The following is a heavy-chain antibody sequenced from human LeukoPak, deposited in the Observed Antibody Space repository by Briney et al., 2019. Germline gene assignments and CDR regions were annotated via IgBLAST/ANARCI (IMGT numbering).Heavy chain of an antibody. D-gene: IGHD3-3*01. CDR3: ASVPVFGDGFDL. CDR2: IYTSGST. CDR1: GDTFSSYY. Sequence: SETLSLSCTASGDTFSSYYMHWIRQPAGKGLEWIGRIYTSGSTNYNPSLKSRVTMSVDTSKNQFSLKLSSVTAADTAVYYCASVPVFGDGFDLWSQGTMVTVSS. J-gene: IGHJ3*01. V-gene: IGHV4-4*07.